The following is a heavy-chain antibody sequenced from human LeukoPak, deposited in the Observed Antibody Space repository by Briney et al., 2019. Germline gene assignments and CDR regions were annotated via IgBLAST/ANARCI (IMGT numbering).Heavy chain of an antibody. CDR1: GGSFSGYY. J-gene: IGHJ3*02. D-gene: IGHD3-9*01. CDR2: INHSGST. V-gene: IGHV4-34*01. CDR3: ARDGGAYYDILTGYQGFLGNAFDI. Sequence: SETLSLTCAVYGGSFSGYYWSWIRQPPGKGLEWIGEINHSGSTNYNPSLESRLSISMDKSNNRFSLKLSSVTAADTAVYYCARDGGAYYDILTGYQGFLGNAFDIWGQGTMVTVSS.